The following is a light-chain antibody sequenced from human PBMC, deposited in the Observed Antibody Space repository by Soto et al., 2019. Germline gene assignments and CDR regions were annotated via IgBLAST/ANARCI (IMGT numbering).Light chain of an antibody. CDR2: EGS. CDR1: SSDVGSYNL. CDR3: CSYAGSSTFYV. Sequence: QSALTQPASVSGSPGPSITISCTGTSSDVGSYNLVSWYQQHPGKAPKLMIYEGSKRPSGVSNRFSGSKSGNTASLTISGLQAEEEADDYCCSYAGSSTFYVFGTGTKLTVL. V-gene: IGLV2-23*01. J-gene: IGLJ1*01.